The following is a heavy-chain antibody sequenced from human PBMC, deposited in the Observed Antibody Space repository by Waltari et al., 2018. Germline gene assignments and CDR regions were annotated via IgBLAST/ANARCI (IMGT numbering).Heavy chain of an antibody. Sequence: EVQLVESGGGLVQPGGSLKLSCIASGFTFLNFWIHWVHQAPGKGLVWVSRIKSDGCSARYADSVKGRFVVSRDNAKNTLYLERNSLGAEDTAVYYCARGGDDDNWYPGFFDSWGQGTLVTVSS. CDR3: ARGGDDDNWYPGFFDS. D-gene: IGHD1-1*01. V-gene: IGHV3-74*01. CDR2: IKSDGCSA. J-gene: IGHJ4*02. CDR1: GFTFLNFW.